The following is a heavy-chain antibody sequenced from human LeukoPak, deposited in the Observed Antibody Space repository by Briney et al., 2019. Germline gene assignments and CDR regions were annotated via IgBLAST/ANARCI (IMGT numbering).Heavy chain of an antibody. Sequence: ASVKVSCKVSGYTLTELSMHWVRQAPGKGLEWMGGFDPEDGETIYAQKFQGRVTMTTDTSTSTAYMELRSLRSDDTAVYYCAGGPLGYCTNGVCYGGDYFDYWGQGTLVTVSS. CDR1: GYTLTELS. V-gene: IGHV1-24*01. CDR3: AGGPLGYCTNGVCYGGDYFDY. CDR2: FDPEDGET. J-gene: IGHJ4*02. D-gene: IGHD2-8*01.